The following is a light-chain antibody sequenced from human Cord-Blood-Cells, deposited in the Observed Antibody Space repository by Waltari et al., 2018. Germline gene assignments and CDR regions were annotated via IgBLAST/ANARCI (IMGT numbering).Light chain of an antibody. J-gene: IGLJ2*01. V-gene: IGLV2-14*01. CDR2: EVS. CDR1: SSDAGGYNH. Sequence: QSALTQPASVSGSPGQSITISCPGTSSDAGGYNHFSWYQQHPGKAPKLMIYEVSNRPSGVSNRFSGSKSGNTASLTISGLQAEDEADYYCSSYTSSSTLVFGGGTKLTVL. CDR3: SSYTSSSTLV.